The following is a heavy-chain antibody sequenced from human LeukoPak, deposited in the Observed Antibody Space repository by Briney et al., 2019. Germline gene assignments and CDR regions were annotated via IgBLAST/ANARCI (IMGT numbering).Heavy chain of an antibody. V-gene: IGHV1-2*06. CDR2: INPNSGGT. D-gene: IGHD6-19*01. CDR3: TRDRGPITVPGTWFDP. Sequence: ASVKVSCKASGYTFTGYYMHWVRQAPGQGLEWMGRINPNSGGTNYAQKFQGRVTVTRDTSISTAYMELSSLRSDDTAVYYCTRDRGPITVPGTWFDPWGQGTLVTVSS. J-gene: IGHJ5*02. CDR1: GYTFTGYY.